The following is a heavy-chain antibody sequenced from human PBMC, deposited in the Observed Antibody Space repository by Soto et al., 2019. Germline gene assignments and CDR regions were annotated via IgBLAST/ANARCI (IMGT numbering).Heavy chain of an antibody. D-gene: IGHD3-10*01. Sequence: TVFDGKIIDVDCHRSRKKKPQGKGLEGIGDIYYSGSTYDNPSLKSRVTISVDTSKNQFSLKLSSVTAADTAVYYCARVRGFEATAIDFWGQGTLVTVSS. V-gene: IGHV4-30-4*08. CDR1: DGKIIDVDCH. J-gene: IGHJ4*02. CDR2: IYYSGST. CDR3: ARVRGFEATAIDF.